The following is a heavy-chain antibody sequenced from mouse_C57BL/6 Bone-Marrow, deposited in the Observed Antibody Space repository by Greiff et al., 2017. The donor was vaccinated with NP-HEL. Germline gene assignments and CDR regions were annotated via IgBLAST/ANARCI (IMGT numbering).Heavy chain of an antibody. CDR2: INPNNGGT. D-gene: IGHD1-2*01. Sequence: VQLQQSGPELVKPGASVKIPCKASGYTFTDYNMDWVKQSHGKSLEWIGDINPNNGGTIDNQKFKGKATLTVDKSSSTAYMELRSLTSEDTAVYYCERRGDYYGFYARDYWGQGTSVTVSS. V-gene: IGHV1-18*01. J-gene: IGHJ4*01. CDR3: ERRGDYYGFYARDY. CDR1: GYTFTDYN.